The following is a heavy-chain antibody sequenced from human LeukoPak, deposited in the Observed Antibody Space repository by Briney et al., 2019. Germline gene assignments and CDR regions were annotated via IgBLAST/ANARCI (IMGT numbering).Heavy chain of an antibody. CDR3: ARAIPIFRLGY. Sequence: SETLSLTCTVSGGSISSYYWNWIRQPPGKGLEWIGYIYYSGSTNYNPSLKSRVTISVDTSKNQFSLKLSSVTAADTAVYYCARAIPIFRLGYWGQGTLVTVSS. J-gene: IGHJ4*02. CDR1: GGSISSYY. V-gene: IGHV4-59*01. CDR2: IYYSGST. D-gene: IGHD3-3*02.